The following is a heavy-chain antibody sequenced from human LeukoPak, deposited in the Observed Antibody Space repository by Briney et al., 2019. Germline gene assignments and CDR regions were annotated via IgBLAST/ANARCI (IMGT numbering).Heavy chain of an antibody. V-gene: IGHV3-23*01. J-gene: IGHJ5*02. CDR3: ANVVATYA. CDR1: GFTFSNYA. D-gene: IGHD5-12*01. Sequence: GGSLRLSCTASGFTFSNYAMSWVRQAPGKGLEWVSTIFGYGGSTYYADSVEGRFTISRDNSKNTLYLEMNGLRRDDTAVYYCANVVATYAWGQGTLVTVSS. CDR2: IFGYGGST.